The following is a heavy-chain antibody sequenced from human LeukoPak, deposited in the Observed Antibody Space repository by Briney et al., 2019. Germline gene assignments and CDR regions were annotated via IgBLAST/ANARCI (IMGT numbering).Heavy chain of an antibody. CDR3: AKDRGIAVAVYYFDY. D-gene: IGHD6-19*01. CDR2: ISYDGSNK. CDR1: GFTFSSYG. V-gene: IGHV3-30*18. J-gene: IGHJ4*02. Sequence: PGRSLRLSCAASGFTFSSYGMHWVRQAPGKGLEWVAVISYDGSNKYYADSVKGRFTISRDNSKNTLYLQMNSLRAEDTAVYYCAKDRGIAVAVYYFDYWGQGTLVTVSS.